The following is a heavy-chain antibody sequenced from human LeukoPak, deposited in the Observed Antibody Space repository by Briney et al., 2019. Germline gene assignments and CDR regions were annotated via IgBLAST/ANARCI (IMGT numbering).Heavy chain of an antibody. CDR2: ISSSSSTI. J-gene: IGHJ1*01. CDR3: ARDSGIAVAGTKGEYFQH. D-gene: IGHD6-19*01. V-gene: IGHV3-48*04. Sequence: GGSLRLSCAASGFTFSSYSMNWVRQAPGKGLEWVSYISSSSSTIYYADSVKGRFTISRDNAKNSLYLQMNSLRAEDTAVYYCARDSGIAVAGTKGEYFQHWGQGTLVTVSS. CDR1: GFTFSSYS.